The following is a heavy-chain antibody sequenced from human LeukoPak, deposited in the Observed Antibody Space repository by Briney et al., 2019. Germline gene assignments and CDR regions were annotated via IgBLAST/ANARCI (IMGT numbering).Heavy chain of an antibody. CDR3: ARDLKGQYQDAFDI. V-gene: IGHV3-30*02. Sequence: GGSLRLSCTVSGFTVSSNSMSWVRQAPGKGLEWVAFIRYDGSKKFYADSVKGRFTISRDNSKNTLYLQMNSLRAEDTAVYYCARDLKGQYQDAFDIWGQGTMVTVSS. D-gene: IGHD2-2*01. CDR2: IRYDGSKK. J-gene: IGHJ3*02. CDR1: GFTVSSNS.